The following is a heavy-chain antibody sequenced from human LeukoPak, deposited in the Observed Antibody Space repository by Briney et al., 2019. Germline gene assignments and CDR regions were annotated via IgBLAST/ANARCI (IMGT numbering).Heavy chain of an antibody. CDR3: ARDGDTSGYHNWFDP. CDR2: INPHSGDT. J-gene: IGHJ5*02. D-gene: IGHD3-22*01. V-gene: IGHV1-2*02. Sequence: ASVKVSCKASGYIFTGYYIHWVRQAPGQGLEWMGWINPHSGDTNYAQKFQGRVTMTRDTSISTAYMELSRLRSDDTAVYYCARDGDTSGYHNWFDPWGQGTLVTVSS. CDR1: GYIFTGYY.